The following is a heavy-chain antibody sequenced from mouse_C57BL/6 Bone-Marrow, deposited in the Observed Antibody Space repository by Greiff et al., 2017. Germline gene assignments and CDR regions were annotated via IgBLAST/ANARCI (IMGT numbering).Heavy chain of an antibody. J-gene: IGHJ4*01. CDR1: GSTFTDYY. CDR3: ASWGLLWLRRGGYYYAMDY. D-gene: IGHD2-2*01. Sequence: QVQLKESGAELVRPGASVKLSCKASGSTFTDYYINWVKQRPGQGLEWIARFYPGSGNPYYNEKFKGKATLTAEKSSSTAYMQLSSLTSEDSAVYFCASWGLLWLRRGGYYYAMDYWGQGTSVTVSS. CDR2: FYPGSGNP. V-gene: IGHV1-76*01.